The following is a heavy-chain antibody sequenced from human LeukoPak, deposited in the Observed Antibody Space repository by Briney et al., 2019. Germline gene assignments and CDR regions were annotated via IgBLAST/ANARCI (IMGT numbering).Heavy chain of an antibody. D-gene: IGHD1-7*01. Sequence: GGSLRLSCATSGLTFRTTWTHWVRQAPGKGLMWVSRMNGEGTIIDYADSVKGRFTVSRDYAKNTLFLQMNNLRTEDTALYFCATARNFRFEYWGQGSLAIVSA. CDR1: GLTFRTTW. J-gene: IGHJ4*02. CDR3: ATARNFRFEY. V-gene: IGHV3-74*01. CDR2: MNGEGTII.